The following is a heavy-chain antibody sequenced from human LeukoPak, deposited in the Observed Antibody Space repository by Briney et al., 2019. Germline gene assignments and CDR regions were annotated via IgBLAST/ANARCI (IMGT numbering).Heavy chain of an antibody. CDR2: IRYDGADK. Sequence: GGSLRLSCAASGFTFNTYGMHWVRQAPDKGLEWVAFIRYDGADKYYADSVKGRFTISRDNSKNTLYLQMNSLRAEDTAVYYCARDRESSSKGHFDYWGQGTLVTVSS. CDR1: GFTFNTYG. V-gene: IGHV3-30*02. J-gene: IGHJ4*02. CDR3: ARDRESSSKGHFDY. D-gene: IGHD2-15*01.